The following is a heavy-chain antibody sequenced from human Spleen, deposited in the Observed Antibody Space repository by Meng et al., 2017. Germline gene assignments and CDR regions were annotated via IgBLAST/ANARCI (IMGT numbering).Heavy chain of an antibody. CDR1: GGSISSYY. J-gene: IGHJ6*02. Sequence: SETLSLTCTVSGGSISSYYWSWMRQPPGKGLEWIGYILNSGSTNYNPSLKTRVTVSIDTSKNQFSLKLSSVTAADTAVYYCAREDFYHGMDVWGQGTTVTVSS. CDR3: AREDFYHGMDV. CDR2: ILNSGST. V-gene: IGHV4-59*01.